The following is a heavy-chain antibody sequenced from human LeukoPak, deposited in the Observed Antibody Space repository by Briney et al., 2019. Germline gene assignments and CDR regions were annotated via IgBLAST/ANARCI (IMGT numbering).Heavy chain of an antibody. CDR3: ANYDYGDYVRDY. D-gene: IGHD4-17*01. Sequence: ASVKVSCKASGYTFTGYYMHWVRQAPGQGLEWMGWINPNSGGTNYAQKFQGRVTMTRDASISTAYMELSRLRSDDTAVYYCANYDYGDYVRDYWGQGTLVTVSS. CDR2: INPNSGGT. J-gene: IGHJ4*02. V-gene: IGHV1-2*02. CDR1: GYTFTGYY.